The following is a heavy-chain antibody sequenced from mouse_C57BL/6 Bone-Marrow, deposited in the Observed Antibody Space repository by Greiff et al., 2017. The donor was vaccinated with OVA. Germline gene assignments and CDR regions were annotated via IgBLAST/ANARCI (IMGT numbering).Heavy chain of an antibody. CDR1: GYTFTDYY. Sequence: EVQLQQSGPELVKPGASVKISCKASGYTFTDYYMNWVKQSHGKSLEWIGDINPNNGGTSYNQKFKGKATLTVDKSSSTAYMELRSLTSEDSAVYYCARGGYGYEHDDYWGQGTTLTVSS. CDR2: INPNNGGT. CDR3: ARGGYGYEHDDY. D-gene: IGHD2-2*01. J-gene: IGHJ2*01. V-gene: IGHV1-26*01.